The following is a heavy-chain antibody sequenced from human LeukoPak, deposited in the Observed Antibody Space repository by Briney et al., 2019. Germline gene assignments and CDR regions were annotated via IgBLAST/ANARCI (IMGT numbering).Heavy chain of an antibody. CDR3: ARTYYYGSGSYQDSYGFDI. V-gene: IGHV4-38-2*01. D-gene: IGHD3-10*01. J-gene: IGHJ3*02. CDR2: IYQSGST. Sequence: SATLSLTCAVSGYSISSGYYWGWIRQPPGRGLEWIGNIYQSGSTYSNPSLKSRVTISVDTSKNHFSLKLTSVTAADTAVYYCARTYYYGSGSYQDSYGFDIWGQGTVVTVAS. CDR1: GYSISSGYY.